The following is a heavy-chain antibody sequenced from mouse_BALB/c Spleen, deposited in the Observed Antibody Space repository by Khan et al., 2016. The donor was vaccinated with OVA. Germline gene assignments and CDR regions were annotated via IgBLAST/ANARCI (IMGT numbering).Heavy chain of an antibody. D-gene: IGHD2-4*01. CDR1: GFSLSVSGVS. CDR3: ARRPRGVYSDYLFAY. V-gene: IGHV8-12*01. CDR2: IYWDDDK. J-gene: IGHJ3*01. Sequence: QVTLKESGPGILQPSQTLSLTCSFSGFSLSVSGVSVSWIRQPSGKGLEWLAHIYWDDDKRYNPSLKSRLTISKDTSRNQVFLKITSVDTADTATYYCARRPRGVYSDYLFAYWGQGTLVTVSA.